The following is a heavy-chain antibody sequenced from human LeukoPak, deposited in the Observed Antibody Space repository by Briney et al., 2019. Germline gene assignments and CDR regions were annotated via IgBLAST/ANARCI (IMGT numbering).Heavy chain of an antibody. D-gene: IGHD2-2*01. CDR3: ARPNTSPSFDY. V-gene: IGHV4-39*01. CDR2: IYYSGST. Sequence: SETLSVSCTVSGGSISSNLYYWVWIRQPPGKGLEWIATIYYSGSTYYNPSLKCRVTISMDTSTNQFFLRTSSVTAADTAVYYCARPNTSPSFDYWGQGTLVTVSS. CDR1: GGSISSNLYY. J-gene: IGHJ4*02.